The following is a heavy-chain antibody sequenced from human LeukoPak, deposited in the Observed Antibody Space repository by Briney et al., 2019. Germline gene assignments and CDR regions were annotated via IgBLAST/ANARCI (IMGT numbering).Heavy chain of an antibody. D-gene: IGHD3-10*01. CDR1: GYTFTGYY. Sequence: GASVKVSCKASGYTFTGYYMHWVRQAPGQGLEWMGWINPNSGGTNYAQKFQGRVTMTRDTSISTAYMELSRLRSDDTAVYYCARDVVITMVRGVTPWEVFNWFDPWGQGTLVTVSS. J-gene: IGHJ5*02. V-gene: IGHV1-2*02. CDR3: ARDVVITMVRGVTPWEVFNWFDP. CDR2: INPNSGGT.